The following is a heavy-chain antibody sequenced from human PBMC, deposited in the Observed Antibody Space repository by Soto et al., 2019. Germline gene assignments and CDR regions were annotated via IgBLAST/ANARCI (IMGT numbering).Heavy chain of an antibody. V-gene: IGHV4-31*03. CDR1: GVSISSGADY. Sequence: LSLTCSVSGVSISSGADYWSWIRQRPGKGLEWIGSIYSSGSSSYNPALKSRLTISLDTSKNQFPLKLTSVTAADTAVYYCARFAYRSGWNFDYWGRGTLVTVSS. CDR2: IYSSGSS. CDR3: ARFAYRSGWNFDY. J-gene: IGHJ4*02. D-gene: IGHD6-19*01.